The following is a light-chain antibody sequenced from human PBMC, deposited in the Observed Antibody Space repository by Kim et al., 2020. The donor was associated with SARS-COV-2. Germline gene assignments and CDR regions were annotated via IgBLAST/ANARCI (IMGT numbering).Light chain of an antibody. CDR1: QSVSTY. J-gene: IGKJ4*01. V-gene: IGKV3-11*01. CDR2: DAS. CDR3: QQRSNWPPALT. Sequence: PGERATLSCMASQSVSTYLAWYQQKPGQAPRLLIYDASNRATGIPDRFSGSGSGTDFTLTISSLESEDFAVYYCQQRSNWPPALTFGGGTKVDIK.